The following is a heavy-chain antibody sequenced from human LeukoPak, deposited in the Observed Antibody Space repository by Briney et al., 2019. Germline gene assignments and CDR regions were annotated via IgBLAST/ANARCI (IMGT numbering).Heavy chain of an antibody. V-gene: IGHV1-18*01. CDR1: GYTFTSYG. CDR2: ISAYNGNT. Sequence: ASVKVSCTASGYTFTSYGISWVRQAPGQGLEWMGWISAYNGNTNYAQKLQGRVTMTTDTSTSTAYMELRSLRSDDTAVYYCARDRSIVGATPMGYWGQGTLVTVSS. CDR3: ARDRSIVGATPMGY. D-gene: IGHD1-26*01. J-gene: IGHJ4*02.